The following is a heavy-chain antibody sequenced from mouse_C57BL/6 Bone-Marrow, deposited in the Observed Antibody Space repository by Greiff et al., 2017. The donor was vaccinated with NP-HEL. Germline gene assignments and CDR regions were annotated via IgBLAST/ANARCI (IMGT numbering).Heavy chain of an antibody. CDR2: IDPENGDT. Sequence: EVKLMEPGAELVRPGASVKLSCTASGFNIKDDYMHWVKQRPEQGLEWIGWIDPENGDTEYASKFQGKATITADTSSNTAYLQLSILTSEDTAVYYCTTPITTVPWFAYWGRGTRVTVSA. J-gene: IGHJ3*01. CDR1: GFNIKDDY. V-gene: IGHV14-4*01. D-gene: IGHD1-1*01. CDR3: TTPITTVPWFAY.